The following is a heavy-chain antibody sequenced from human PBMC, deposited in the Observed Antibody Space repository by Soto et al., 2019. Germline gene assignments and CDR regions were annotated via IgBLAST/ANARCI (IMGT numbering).Heavy chain of an antibody. V-gene: IGHV4-4*07. CDR1: GASVRSYH. J-gene: IGHJ5*02. CDR2: VQMSGTT. D-gene: IGHD2-15*01. CDR3: AKDRSRMRWFDP. Sequence: SETLSLTCAVSGASVRSYHWSWIRQAAGKGLEWIGRVQMSGTTNYNPSLKTRVTMSLDTSRNEVSLTMTSVTAADTAVYFCAKDRSRMRWFDPWGQGILVTVSS.